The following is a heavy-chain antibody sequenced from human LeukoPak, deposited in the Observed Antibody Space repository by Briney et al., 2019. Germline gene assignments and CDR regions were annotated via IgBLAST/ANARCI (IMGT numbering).Heavy chain of an antibody. CDR3: ARGHGGVDY. Sequence: GGSLRLSCAASGFTFSSYSMNWVRQAPGKGLEWVSSISSSSSYIYYADSVKGRFTISRDDAKNSLYLQMNSLRAEVTAVYYCARGHGGVDYWGQGTLVTVSS. V-gene: IGHV3-21*01. J-gene: IGHJ4*02. CDR2: ISSSSSYI. CDR1: GFTFSSYS.